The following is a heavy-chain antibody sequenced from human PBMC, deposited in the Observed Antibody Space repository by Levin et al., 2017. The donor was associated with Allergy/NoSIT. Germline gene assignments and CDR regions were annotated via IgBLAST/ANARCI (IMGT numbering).Heavy chain of an antibody. CDR1: GFTFDDYA. J-gene: IGHJ6*02. Sequence: SGGSLRLSCAASGFTFDDYAMHWVRQAPGKGLEWVSGISWNSGSIGYADSVKGRFTISRDNAKNSLYLQMNSLRAEDTALYYCAKDDVLELEISGMDVWGQGTTVTVSS. CDR2: ISWNSGSI. CDR3: AKDDVLELEISGMDV. D-gene: IGHD1-7*01. V-gene: IGHV3-9*01.